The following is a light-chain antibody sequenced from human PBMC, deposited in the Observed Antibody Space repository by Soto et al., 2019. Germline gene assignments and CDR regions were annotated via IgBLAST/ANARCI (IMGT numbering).Light chain of an antibody. V-gene: IGLV2-11*01. J-gene: IGLJ2*01. CDR1: SSDVGGYHY. CDR3: CSYAGTSIYVL. CDR2: DVY. Sequence: QSALTQPRSMSGSPGQSVTISCTGTSSDVGGYHYVSWYQHHPGKAPKLIIYDVYNRPSGVPFRFSGSKSGNTASLTISGLQTEDEAYYYCCSYAGTSIYVLFGGGTQLTVL.